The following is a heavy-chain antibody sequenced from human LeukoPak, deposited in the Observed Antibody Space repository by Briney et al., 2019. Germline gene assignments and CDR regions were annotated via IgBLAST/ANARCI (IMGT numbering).Heavy chain of an antibody. CDR3: AGAHYGSGSYVIDY. CDR1: GFTFSSYW. Sequence: QTGGSLRLSCAASGFTFSSYWMSWVRQAPGKGLEWVANIKQDGSEKYYVDSVKGRFTISRDNAKNSLYLQMNSLRAEDTAVYYCAGAHYGSGSYVIDYWGQGTLVTVSS. V-gene: IGHV3-7*01. D-gene: IGHD3-10*01. J-gene: IGHJ4*02. CDR2: IKQDGSEK.